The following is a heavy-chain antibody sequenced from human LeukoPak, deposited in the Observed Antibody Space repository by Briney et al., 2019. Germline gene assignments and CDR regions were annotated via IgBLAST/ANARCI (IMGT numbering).Heavy chain of an antibody. J-gene: IGHJ4*02. CDR3: ARERSGSFDY. V-gene: IGHV3-33*01. CDR1: GFTFSSYG. D-gene: IGHD1-26*01. Sequence: GRSLRLSCAASGFTFSSYGMPWVRQAPGKGLEWVAVIWYDGSNKYYADSVKGRFTISRDNSKNTLYLQMNSLRAEDTAVYYCARERSGSFDYWGQGTLVTVSS. CDR2: IWYDGSNK.